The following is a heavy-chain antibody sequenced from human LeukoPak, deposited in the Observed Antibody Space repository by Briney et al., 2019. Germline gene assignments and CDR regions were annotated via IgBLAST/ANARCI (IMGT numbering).Heavy chain of an antibody. D-gene: IGHD3-16*01. CDR3: ATDSFSFGDLNPGP. Sequence: PGGSLRLSCAASGFTFSSYWMSWVRQAPGKGLEWVANIIQDGSKKYYVDSVRGRFTISRDNAKSSLYLQMTNLRAEDTAVYYCATDSFSFGDLNPGPWGQGTLVTVSS. CDR2: IIQDGSKK. CDR1: GFTFSSYW. J-gene: IGHJ5*02. V-gene: IGHV3-7*01.